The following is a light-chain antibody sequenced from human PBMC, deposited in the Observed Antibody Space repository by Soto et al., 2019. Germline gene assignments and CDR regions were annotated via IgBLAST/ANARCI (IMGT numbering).Light chain of an antibody. Sequence: EIAMTQSPGTLSVSPGERATLSCRASQSVRSKLAWYQQKPGQAPMLLIYDASTRATGIPARFSGSGSGTEFTLTISSLQSEDFAVYYCQQYNNWPPITFGQGTRLEIK. CDR2: DAS. CDR3: QQYNNWPPIT. CDR1: QSVRSK. J-gene: IGKJ5*01. V-gene: IGKV3-15*01.